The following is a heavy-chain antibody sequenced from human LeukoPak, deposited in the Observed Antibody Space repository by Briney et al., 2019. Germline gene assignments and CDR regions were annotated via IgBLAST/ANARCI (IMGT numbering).Heavy chain of an antibody. J-gene: IGHJ5*02. CDR3: ARSVVPAGAWFDP. V-gene: IGHV3-21*01. CDR2: ITGGSNYM. D-gene: IGHD2-2*01. CDR1: GFTFSSYG. Sequence: GGSLRLSCAASGFTFSSYGMHWVRQAPGRGLEWVSSITGGSNYMYYRDSVKGRFTISRDNARNSLYLEMNSLRADDTAMYFCARSVVPAGAWFDPWGQGTLVIVS.